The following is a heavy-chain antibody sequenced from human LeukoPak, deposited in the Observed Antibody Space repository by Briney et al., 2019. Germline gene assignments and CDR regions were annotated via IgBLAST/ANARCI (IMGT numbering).Heavy chain of an antibody. J-gene: IGHJ4*02. CDR2: ISSSSSYI. V-gene: IGHV3-21*01. Sequence: GGSLRLSCAASGFTFSSYSMNWVRQAPGKGLEWVSSISSSSSYIYYADSVKGRFTISRDNAKNSLYLQMNSLRAEDTAVYYCARDDKFGYSYGIVDYWGQGTLVTVSS. D-gene: IGHD5-18*01. CDR1: GFTFSSYS. CDR3: ARDDKFGYSYGIVDY.